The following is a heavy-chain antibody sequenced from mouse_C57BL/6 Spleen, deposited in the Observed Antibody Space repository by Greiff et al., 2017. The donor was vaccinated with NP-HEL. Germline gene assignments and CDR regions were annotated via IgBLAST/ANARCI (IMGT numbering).Heavy chain of an antibody. CDR3: TRSGLRRPAWFAY. J-gene: IGHJ3*01. V-gene: IGHV1-15*01. CDR1: GYTFTDYE. Sequence: VQLVESGAELVRPGASVTLSCKASGYTFTDYEMHWVKQTPVHGLEWIGAIDPETGGTAYNQKFKGKAILTADKSSSTAYMELRSLTSEDSAVYYCTRSGLRRPAWFAYWGQGTLVTVSA. D-gene: IGHD2-4*01. CDR2: IDPETGGT.